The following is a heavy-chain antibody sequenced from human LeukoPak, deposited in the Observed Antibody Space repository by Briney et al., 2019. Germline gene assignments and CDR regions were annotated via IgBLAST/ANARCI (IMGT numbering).Heavy chain of an antibody. CDR2: IYHSGST. J-gene: IGHJ6*02. V-gene: IGHV4-4*02. CDR1: GGSISSSNG. CDR3: ARNPPRRVYYYGMDV. Sequence: SETLSLTCAASGGSISSSNGWSWVRQPPGKGLEWIGEIYHSGSTNYNPSLKSRVTISVDKSKNQFSLKLSSVTAADTAVYYCARNPPRRVYYYGMDVWGQGTTVTVSS.